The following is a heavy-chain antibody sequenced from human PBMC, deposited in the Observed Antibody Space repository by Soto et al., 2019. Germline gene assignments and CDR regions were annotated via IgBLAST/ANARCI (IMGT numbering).Heavy chain of an antibody. CDR3: ARVRSVGAKFDY. J-gene: IGHJ4*02. CDR1: GYTFTSYD. D-gene: IGHD1-26*01. CDR2: MNPNSGNT. V-gene: IGHV1-8*01. Sequence: QVQLVQSGAEVKKPGASVKVSCKASGYTFTSYDINWVRQATGQGLEWMGWMNPNSGNTGYAQKFQGRVXMXRXSSISTAYMELSSLRSEDTAVYYCARVRSVGAKFDYWGQGTLVTVSS.